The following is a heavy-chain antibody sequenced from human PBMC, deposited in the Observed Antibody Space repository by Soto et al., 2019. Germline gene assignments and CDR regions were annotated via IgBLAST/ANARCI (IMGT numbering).Heavy chain of an antibody. D-gene: IGHD3-3*01. Sequence: GGSLRLSCAASGFTFSSYGMHWVRQAPGKGLEWVAVIWYDGSNKYYADSVKGRFTISRDNSKNTLYLQMNSLRAEDTAVYYCASPFWSGYNYGMDVWGQGTTVTVSS. CDR2: IWYDGSNK. CDR3: ASPFWSGYNYGMDV. V-gene: IGHV3-33*01. CDR1: GFTFSSYG. J-gene: IGHJ6*02.